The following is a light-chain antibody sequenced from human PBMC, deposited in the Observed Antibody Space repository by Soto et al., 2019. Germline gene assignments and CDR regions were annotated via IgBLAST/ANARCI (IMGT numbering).Light chain of an antibody. Sequence: IVMTHSPATLSVSPWERATIYFGSIQSVSSSYLAWYQQKPGQAPRLLIYGASSRATGIPNRFSGSGSGTDFTLTISRLEPEDFAVYYCQQYGSSPPWTFGQGTKVDIK. J-gene: IGKJ1*01. CDR3: QQYGSSPPWT. CDR2: GAS. V-gene: IGKV3-20*01. CDR1: QSVSSSY.